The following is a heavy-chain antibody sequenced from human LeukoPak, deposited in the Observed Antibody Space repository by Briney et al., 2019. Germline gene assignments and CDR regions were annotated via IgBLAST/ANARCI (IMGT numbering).Heavy chain of an antibody. J-gene: IGHJ6*03. CDR3: ARDGGSSSWYEVPYYYYMDV. V-gene: IGHV1-18*01. CDR2: ISAYNGNT. D-gene: IGHD6-13*01. CDR1: GYTFTSYG. Sequence: ASVKVSCKASGYTFTSYGISWVRQAPGQGLEWMGWISAYNGNTNYAQKLQGRVTMTTDTSTSTAYMELRSLRSDDTAVYYCARDGGSSSWYEVPYYYYMDVWGKGTTVTISS.